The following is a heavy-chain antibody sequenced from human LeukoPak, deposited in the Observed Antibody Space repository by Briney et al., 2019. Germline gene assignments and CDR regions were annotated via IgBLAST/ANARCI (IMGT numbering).Heavy chain of an antibody. Sequence: GGSLRLSCAASGFTFSSYGMHWVRQAPGKGLEWVAFIRYDGSNKYYADSVKGRFTISRDNSKNTLYLQLNSLRAEDTAVYYCAKVGDIVVVPSADYYMDVWGKGTTVTVSS. D-gene: IGHD2-2*01. CDR2: IRYDGSNK. J-gene: IGHJ6*03. CDR3: AKVGDIVVVPSADYYMDV. CDR1: GFTFSSYG. V-gene: IGHV3-30*02.